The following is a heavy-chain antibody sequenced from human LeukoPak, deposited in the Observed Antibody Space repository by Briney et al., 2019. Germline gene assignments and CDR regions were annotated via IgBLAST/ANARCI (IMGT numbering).Heavy chain of an antibody. CDR2: IIPIFGTA. J-gene: IGHJ4*02. CDR3: AREERDSGYDYFDY. V-gene: IGHV1-69*01. Sequence: SVKVSCKASGGTFSSYAISWVRQAPGQGLEWMGGIIPIFGTANYAQKFQGRVTITADESASTAYMELSSLRSEDTAVYYCAREERDSGYDYFDYWGQGTLVTVSS. CDR1: GGTFSSYA. D-gene: IGHD5-12*01.